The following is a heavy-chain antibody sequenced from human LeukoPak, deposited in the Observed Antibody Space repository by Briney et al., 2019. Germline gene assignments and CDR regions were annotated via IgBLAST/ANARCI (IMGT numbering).Heavy chain of an antibody. Sequence: SETLSLTCTVSGGSISSGTYYWSWIRQPAGKGLEWIGRIHTSGNSDYNPSLKSRVTMSVDTSKNQFSLKVRSVTAADTAVYYCAREGSATARPFVSNDYWGQGTLVTVSS. CDR3: AREGSATARPFVSNDY. CDR1: GGSISSGTYY. V-gene: IGHV4-61*02. CDR2: IHTSGNS. J-gene: IGHJ4*02. D-gene: IGHD6-6*01.